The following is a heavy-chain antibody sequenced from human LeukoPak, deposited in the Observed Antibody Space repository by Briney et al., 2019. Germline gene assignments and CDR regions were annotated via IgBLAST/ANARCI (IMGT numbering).Heavy chain of an antibody. CDR3: ARGIAAAADAFDI. Sequence: PSETLSLTCTVSGGSISSYYWSWIRQPPGKGLEWVGYIYYSGSTSYNPSLKSRVTISVDTSKNQISLKVRSVTAADTAVYYCARGIAAAADAFDIWGQGTMVTVSS. D-gene: IGHD6-13*01. V-gene: IGHV4-59*01. CDR1: GGSISSYY. J-gene: IGHJ3*02. CDR2: IYYSGST.